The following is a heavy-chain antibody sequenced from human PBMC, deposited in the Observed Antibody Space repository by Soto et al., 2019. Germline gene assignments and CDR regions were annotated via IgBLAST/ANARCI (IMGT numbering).Heavy chain of an antibody. CDR2: ISADGSDK. D-gene: IGHD3-3*01. Sequence: GGSLRLFCAASEFTFSNFGMHWVRQAPGKGLEWVAAISADGSDKYFSGSVKGRFTISRDNSKNTLFLQMNSLRVEDTAVYYCVKGSDVARQELDYWGQGTLITVSS. J-gene: IGHJ4*02. CDR3: VKGSDVARQELDY. CDR1: EFTFSNFG. V-gene: IGHV3-30*18.